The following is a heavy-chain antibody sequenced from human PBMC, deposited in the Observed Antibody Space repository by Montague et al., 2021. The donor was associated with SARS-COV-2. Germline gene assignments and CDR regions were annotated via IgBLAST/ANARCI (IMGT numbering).Heavy chain of an antibody. CDR3: TQERGPGRTTWRYFGY. CDR1: GDSVSSSIAA. J-gene: IGHJ4*02. CDR2: TYYRSKWYN. D-gene: IGHD1-14*01. V-gene: IGHV6-1*01. Sequence: CAISGDSVSSSIAAWNWIRQSPSRGLEWLGRTYYRSKWYNDYAVSVRSRITISPDTSKNQFSLQLNSVTPEDTAVYYCTQERGPGRTTWRYFGYWGQGTLVTVSS.